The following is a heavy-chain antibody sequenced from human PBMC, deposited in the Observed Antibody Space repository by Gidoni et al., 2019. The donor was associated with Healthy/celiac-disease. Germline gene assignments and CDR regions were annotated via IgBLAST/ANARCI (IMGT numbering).Heavy chain of an antibody. J-gene: IGHJ2*01. V-gene: IGHV4-34*01. Sequence: QVQLQQWGAGLLKPSETLSLTCAVYGGSFSGYYWSWIRQPPGKGLEWIGEINHSGSTNYNPSLKSRVTISVDTSKNQFSLKLSSVTAADTAVYYCARGWRQNWYFDLWGRGTLVTVSS. CDR1: GGSFSGYY. CDR3: ARGWRQNWYFDL. CDR2: INHSGST.